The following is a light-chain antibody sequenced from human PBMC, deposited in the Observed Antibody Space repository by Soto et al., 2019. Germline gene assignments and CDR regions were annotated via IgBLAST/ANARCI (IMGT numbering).Light chain of an antibody. CDR2: AAS. CDR3: QKYNTASRT. Sequence: IQMTQSPSALSASVGDRVTITCRASQDIRHFLAWYQHKPGRVPKLLIYAASTLQSGVPSRFSGSGSGTDFILTINGLQPEDAATYSCQKYNTASRTVVGGTTVEI. CDR1: QDIRHF. V-gene: IGKV1-27*01. J-gene: IGKJ4*01.